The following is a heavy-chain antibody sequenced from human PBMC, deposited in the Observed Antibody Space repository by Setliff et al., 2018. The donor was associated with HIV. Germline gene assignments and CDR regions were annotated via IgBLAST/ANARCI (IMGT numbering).Heavy chain of an antibody. V-gene: IGHV3-64D*09. CDR2: ISSNGGST. Sequence: GGSLRLSCSASGFTFSSNAMHWVRQAPGKGLEYVSSISSNGGSTYYADSVKGRFTISRDNSKNTLYPQMSSLRAEDTAVYYCVKGGRYSADPLDYWGQGTLVTVSS. CDR1: GFTFSSNA. D-gene: IGHD1-26*01. CDR3: VKGGRYSADPLDY. J-gene: IGHJ4*02.